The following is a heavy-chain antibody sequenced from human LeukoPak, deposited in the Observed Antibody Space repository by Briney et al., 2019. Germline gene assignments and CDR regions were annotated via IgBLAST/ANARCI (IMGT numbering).Heavy chain of an antibody. CDR3: ARDKGYAVDY. J-gene: IGHJ4*02. CDR1: GFTFSGYW. V-gene: IGHV3-74*01. Sequence: GGSLRLPCAASGFTFSGYWMHWVRQAPGKGLVWVSLVKSDGISTNYADSVKGRFTISRDNAKNTLYLQMNSLRADDTAVYYCARDKGYAVDYWGQGTLVTVSS. CDR2: VKSDGIST. D-gene: IGHD5-12*01.